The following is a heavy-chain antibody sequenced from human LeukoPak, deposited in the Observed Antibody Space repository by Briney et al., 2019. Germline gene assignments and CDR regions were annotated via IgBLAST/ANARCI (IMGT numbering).Heavy chain of an antibody. V-gene: IGHV3-23*01. CDR1: GFTFRTYA. D-gene: IGHD1-14*01. CDR2: INGVGDGS. CDR3: AGNHPLFDAFEI. J-gene: IGHJ3*02. Sequence: PGGSLRLSCAASGFTFRTYAKGWVRQAPGKGLEWVSTINGVGDGSYYTDSVKGRFIISRDNSKDTLYLEVNSLSADDTALYYCAGNHPLFDAFEIWGQGTMVTVSS.